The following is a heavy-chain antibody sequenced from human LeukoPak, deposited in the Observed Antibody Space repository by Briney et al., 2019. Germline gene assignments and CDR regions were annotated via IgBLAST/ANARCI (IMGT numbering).Heavy chain of an antibody. CDR2: IKQDGSEK. CDR3: TREAAAGIDY. Sequence: GRSLRLSCAVSEFTFSIYCMSWVRQAPGKGLEWVANIKQDGSEKCYLDSVKGRFPISRDNAKNTLYLQMHRLRAEDRAFYFFTREAAAGIDYWGQGTLVTVSS. J-gene: IGHJ4*02. V-gene: IGHV3-7*01. D-gene: IGHD6-13*01. CDR1: EFTFSIYC.